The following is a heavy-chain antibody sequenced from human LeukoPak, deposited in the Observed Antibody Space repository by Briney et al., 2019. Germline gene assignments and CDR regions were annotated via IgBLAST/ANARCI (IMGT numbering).Heavy chain of an antibody. J-gene: IGHJ4*02. V-gene: IGHV3-74*01. D-gene: IGHD6-19*01. CDR1: GLTFSNYW. CDR2: INSDGSGT. CDR3: VSGWLGY. Sequence: GGSLRLSCVDSGLTFSNYWMHWIRQAPGRGLVWVSTINSDGSGTSYADAVKGRFTIPRDNAKNTLYLQMTSLRAEDTAVYYCVSGWLGYWGQGTLVTVDS.